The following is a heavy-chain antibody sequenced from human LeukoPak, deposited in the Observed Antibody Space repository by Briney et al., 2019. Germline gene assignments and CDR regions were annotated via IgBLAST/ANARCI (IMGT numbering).Heavy chain of an antibody. J-gene: IGHJ4*02. CDR3: AKDPYQTYREYGSARPDY. CDR2: ISGSSYYI. D-gene: IGHD3-10*01. V-gene: IGHV3-21*01. Sequence: PGGSLRLSCAASGFTFSSYTINWVRQAPGKGLEGVSSISGSSYYIYYADSVRGRFTISRDNAKNSAYLQMNGLRAEDTAVYYCAKDPYQTYREYGSARPDYWGQGTLVTVSS. CDR1: GFTFSSYT.